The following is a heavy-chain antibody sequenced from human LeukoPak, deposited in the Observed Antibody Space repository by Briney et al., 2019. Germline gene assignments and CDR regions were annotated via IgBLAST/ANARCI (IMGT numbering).Heavy chain of an antibody. J-gene: IGHJ4*02. CDR2: IWYGGSNK. CDR3: AKAWGEYYYDSSGYYPDY. D-gene: IGHD3-22*01. V-gene: IGHV3-30*02. Sequence: PGGSLRLSCAASGFTFSSYGMHWVRQAPGKGLEWVAVIWYGGSNKYYADSVKGRFTISRDNSKNTLYLQMNSLRAEDTAVYYCAKAWGEYYYDSSGYYPDYWGQGTLVTVSS. CDR1: GFTFSSYG.